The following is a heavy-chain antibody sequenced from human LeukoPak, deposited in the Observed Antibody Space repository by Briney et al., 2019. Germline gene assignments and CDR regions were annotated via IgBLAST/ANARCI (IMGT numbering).Heavy chain of an antibody. V-gene: IGHV3-15*01. CDR2: IKSKTDGGTT. D-gene: IGHD2-2*01. CDR1: GFTFSNAW. J-gene: IGHJ4*02. Sequence: PGGSLRLSCAASGFTFSNAWMSWVRQPPGKGLEWVGRIKSKTDGGTTDYAAPVEGRFTISRDDSKNTLYLQMNSLKTEDTAVYYCTTAFIVVVPAAPSDFDYWGQGTLVTVSS. CDR3: TTAFIVVVPAAPSDFDY.